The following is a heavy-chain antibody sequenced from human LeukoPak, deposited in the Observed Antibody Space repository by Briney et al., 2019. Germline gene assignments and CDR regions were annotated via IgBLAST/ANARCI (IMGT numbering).Heavy chain of an antibody. D-gene: IGHD6-13*01. Sequence: SETLSLTCAVSGGSISSSNWWRWVRQPPGKGLEWFGEIYHSGSTNYNPSLKSRVTISVDKSKNQFSLKLSSVTAADTAVYYCARARAAAGRPYGMDVWGQGTTVTVSS. CDR3: ARARAAAGRPYGMDV. V-gene: IGHV4-4*02. J-gene: IGHJ6*02. CDR2: IYHSGST. CDR1: GGSISSSNW.